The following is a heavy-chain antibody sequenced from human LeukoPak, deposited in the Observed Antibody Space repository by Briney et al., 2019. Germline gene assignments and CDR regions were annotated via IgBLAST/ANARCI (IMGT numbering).Heavy chain of an antibody. CDR2: ISSSGSII. D-gene: IGHD3-3*01. V-gene: IGHV3-11*01. J-gene: IGHJ4*02. Sequence: PGGSLSLSCAASGFTFGDYYMSWIRQAPGKGLEWVSYISSSGSIIYYADSAKGRFTISRDNAKNSLFLQMNNLRAEDTAVYYCARGPQYDFWRGPSDYWGQGTLVTVSS. CDR1: GFTFGDYY. CDR3: ARGPQYDFWRGPSDY.